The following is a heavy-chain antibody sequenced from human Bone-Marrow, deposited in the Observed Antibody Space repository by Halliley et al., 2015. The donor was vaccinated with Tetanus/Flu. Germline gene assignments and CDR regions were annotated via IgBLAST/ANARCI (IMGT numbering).Heavy chain of an antibody. V-gene: IGHV4-31*02. J-gene: IGHJ5*02. Sequence: IGYIFYSGSPYYNPSLTSRVTISAGTSKNQFSLKLSSVTAADTAIYYCASGDCGGDCLPFDPWGQGTLVTVSS. CDR2: IFYSGSP. CDR3: ASGDCGGDCLPFDP. D-gene: IGHD2-21*02.